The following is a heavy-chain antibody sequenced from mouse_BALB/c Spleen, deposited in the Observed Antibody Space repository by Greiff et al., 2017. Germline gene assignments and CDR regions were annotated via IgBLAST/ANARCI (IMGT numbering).Heavy chain of an antibody. CDR2: IDPENGNT. CDR1: GFNIKDYY. CDR3: ARGWGRYFDV. D-gene: IGHD1-1*02. Sequence: VQLQQSGAELVRPGALVKLSCKASGFNIKDYYMHWVKQRPEQGLEWIGWIDPENGNTIYDPKFQGKASITADTSSNTAYLQLSSLTSEDTAVYYWARGWGRYFDVWGAGTTVTVSS. J-gene: IGHJ1*01. V-gene: IGHV14-1*02.